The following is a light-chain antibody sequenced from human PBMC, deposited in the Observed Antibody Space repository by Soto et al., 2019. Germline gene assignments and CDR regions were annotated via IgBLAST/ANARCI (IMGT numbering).Light chain of an antibody. CDR1: QNINDY. CDR2: KAS. V-gene: IGKV1-5*03. CDR3: QQYKNRPYT. Sequence: DIQMTQSPSTLSASVGDRVTITCRASQNINDYLAWYQQKPGKAPNLLIYKASRLQSEVPSKFSGSGSGTEFTLTITSLQPDDLATYYCQQYKNRPYTFGQGTNLEIK. J-gene: IGKJ2*01.